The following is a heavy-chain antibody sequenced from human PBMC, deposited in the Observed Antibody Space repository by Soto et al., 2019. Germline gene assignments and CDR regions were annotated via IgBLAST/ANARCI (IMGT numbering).Heavy chain of an antibody. CDR3: TRGDTSMGFDY. V-gene: IGHV5-51*01. J-gene: IGHJ4*02. CDR2: IYPVDSDA. CDR1: GCSFTTYS. Sequence: TGESLKISCKGSGCSFTTYSIAWVRQMPGKGLEWMGIIYPVDSDARYSPSFQGQVTFSADKSIHTTYLHLNSLEASDTAMHFCTRGDTSMGFDYWGQGTLVTVSS. D-gene: IGHD5-18*01.